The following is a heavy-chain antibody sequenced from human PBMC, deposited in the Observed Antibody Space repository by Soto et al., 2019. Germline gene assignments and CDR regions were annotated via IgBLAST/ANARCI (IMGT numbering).Heavy chain of an antibody. J-gene: IGHJ4*02. CDR1: GFTVSSNY. CDR2: SRNRQKSYTT. V-gene: IGHV3-72*01. Sequence: GGSLRLSCAASGFTVSSNYMTWVRQAPGKGPEWVARSRNRQKSYTTQYAASVKDRFTISRDDSKNSLYLQMNSLKTDDTAVYYCTRGLYEDSRNYLLYWGRGTLVTVSS. CDR3: TRGLYEDSRNYLLY. D-gene: IGHD3-22*01.